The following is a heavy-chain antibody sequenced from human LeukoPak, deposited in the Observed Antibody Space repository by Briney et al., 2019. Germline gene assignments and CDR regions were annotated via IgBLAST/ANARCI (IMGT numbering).Heavy chain of an antibody. J-gene: IGHJ4*02. CDR3: ATYGYRSGWFANY. CDR2: TNPSSGNT. CDR1: GYTFTSYD. Sequence: ASVKVSCKASGYTFTSYDINWVRQATGQGLEWMGWTNPSSGNTGSAQKFQGRVTMTRNISISTAYMELSSLTSEDTAVYYCATYGYRSGWFANYWGQGTLVTVSS. D-gene: IGHD6-19*01. V-gene: IGHV1-8*01.